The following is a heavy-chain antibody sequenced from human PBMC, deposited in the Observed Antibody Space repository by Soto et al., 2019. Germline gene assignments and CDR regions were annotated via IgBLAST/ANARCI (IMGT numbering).Heavy chain of an antibody. CDR2: IIPIFGTA. V-gene: IGHV1-69*01. D-gene: IGHD4-17*01. CDR3: ARPGGEDNAFDL. CDR1: GGTFSSYA. Sequence: QVQLVQSGAEVKKPGSSVKVSCKASGGTFSSYAISWVRQAPGQGLEWMGGIIPIFGTANYAQKFQGRVRSTADRSTITPDRERSSFSSEDTAVYYCARPGGEDNAFDLWGQGPIVALAS. J-gene: IGHJ3*01.